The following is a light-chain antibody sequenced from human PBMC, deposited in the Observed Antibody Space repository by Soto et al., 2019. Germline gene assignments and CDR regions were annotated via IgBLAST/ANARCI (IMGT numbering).Light chain of an antibody. CDR2: DAS. Sequence: EIVLTQSPATLFLSPGERATLSCRASQSVSSYLAWYQQKPGQAPRLLIYDASNRATGIPARFSGSGSGTDFTLTISSLEPEDFAVYDCQQRSNWPPLITFGQGTRLEIK. V-gene: IGKV3-11*01. CDR1: QSVSSY. J-gene: IGKJ5*01. CDR3: QQRSNWPPLIT.